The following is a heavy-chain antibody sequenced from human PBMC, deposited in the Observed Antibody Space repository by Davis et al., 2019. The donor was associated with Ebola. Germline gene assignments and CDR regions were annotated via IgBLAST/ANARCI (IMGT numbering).Heavy chain of an antibody. J-gene: IGHJ4*02. Sequence: AASVKVSCKASGYTFTSYGISWVRQAPGQGLEWMGWISAYNGNTNYAQKLQGSVTMTTDTSTSTAYMELRSLRSDDTAVYYCAKDQRRHYGSGSCPDSWGQGTLVTVSS. CDR3: AKDQRRHYGSGSCPDS. CDR1: GYTFTSYG. D-gene: IGHD3-10*01. CDR2: ISAYNGNT. V-gene: IGHV1-18*01.